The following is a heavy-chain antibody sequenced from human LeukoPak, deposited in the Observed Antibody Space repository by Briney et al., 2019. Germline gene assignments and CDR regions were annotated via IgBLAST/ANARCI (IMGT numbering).Heavy chain of an antibody. CDR3: ARGRARTAPFDY. J-gene: IGHJ4*02. D-gene: IGHD5-24*01. CDR2: IYYSGST. CDR1: GGSISSGGYY. V-gene: IGHV4-31*03. Sequence: SETLSLTCTVSGGSISSGGYYWSWIRQHPGKGLEWIGYIYYSGSTYYNPSLKSRVTISVDTSKNQFSLKLSSVTAADTAVYYCARGRARTAPFDYWGQGTLVTVSS.